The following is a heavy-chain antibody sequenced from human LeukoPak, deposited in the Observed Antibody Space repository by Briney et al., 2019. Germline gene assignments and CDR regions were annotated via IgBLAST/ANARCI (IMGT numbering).Heavy chain of an antibody. J-gene: IGHJ6*04. V-gene: IGHV4-59*01. CDR2: IYYSGST. D-gene: IGHD4-17*01. CDR3: ARVPDPSVNYYYGMDV. Sequence: ETLSLTCTVSGGSISSYDWSWIQQPPGKGLEGIGYIYYSGSTNYNASLKRRVTISVDTSKNQFSLKLSSVTAADTAVYYCARVPDPSVNYYYGMDVWGKGTTVTVSS. CDR1: GGSISSYD.